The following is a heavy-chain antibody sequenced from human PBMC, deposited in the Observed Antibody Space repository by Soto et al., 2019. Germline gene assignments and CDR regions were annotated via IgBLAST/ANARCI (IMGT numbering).Heavy chain of an antibody. Sequence: SETLSLTCTVSGDSISNNLYYWAWIRQSPGKGLEWIGSIYYSGSTYYNPSLKSRVTISVDKSKNQFSLKLSSVTAADTAVYSCARTPCDGYTGYYFDYWGQGTLVT. CDR2: IYYSGST. V-gene: IGHV4-39*07. J-gene: IGHJ4*02. D-gene: IGHD5-18*01. CDR1: GDSISNNLYY. CDR3: ARTPCDGYTGYYFDY.